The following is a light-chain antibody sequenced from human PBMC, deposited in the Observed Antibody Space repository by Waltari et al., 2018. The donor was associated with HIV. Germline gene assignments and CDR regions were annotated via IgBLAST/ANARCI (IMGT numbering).Light chain of an antibody. J-gene: IGLJ2*01. V-gene: IGLV7-43*01. Sequence: QTVVTQEPSLTVSPGGTVTLTCSSSTGPVTSGSYANWFQQKPGQPPKALIFATTKTHSWTPDRFSGSLLGGDAVLTVSGVRPEDEADYYCLFGGGTRLTVL. CDR2: ATT. CDR1: TGPVTSGSY. CDR3: L.